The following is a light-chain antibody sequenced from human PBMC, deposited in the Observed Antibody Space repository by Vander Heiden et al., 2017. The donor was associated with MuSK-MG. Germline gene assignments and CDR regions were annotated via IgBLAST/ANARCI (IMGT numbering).Light chain of an antibody. V-gene: IGLV2-14*01. CDR1: SSDVGGYNY. J-gene: IGLJ2*01. CDR2: DVS. Sequence: QSALTQPASVSGPPGQSITISCTGTSSDVGGYNYVSWYQQHPGKAPKLRVYDVSNRPSGVSNRFSGSKSGNTASLTISGLQAEDEADYYCSSYTSSSTLGFGGGTKLTVL. CDR3: SSYTSSSTLG.